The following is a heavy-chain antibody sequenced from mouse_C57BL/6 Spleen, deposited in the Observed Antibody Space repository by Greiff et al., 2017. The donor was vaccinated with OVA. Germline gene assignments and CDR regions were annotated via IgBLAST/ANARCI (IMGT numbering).Heavy chain of an antibody. CDR1: GYTFTDYY. Sequence: VQLQESGAELVRPGASVKLSCKASGYTFTDYYINWVKQRPGQGLEWIARIYPGSGNTYYNEKFKGKATLTAEKSSSTAYMQLSSLTSEDSAVYFCARYGNYVDYWGQGTTLTVSS. V-gene: IGHV1-76*01. D-gene: IGHD2-1*01. J-gene: IGHJ2*01. CDR3: ARYGNYVDY. CDR2: IYPGSGNT.